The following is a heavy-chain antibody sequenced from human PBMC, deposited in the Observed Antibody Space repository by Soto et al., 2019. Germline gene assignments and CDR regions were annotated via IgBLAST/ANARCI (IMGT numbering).Heavy chain of an antibody. V-gene: IGHV1-2*04. CDR1: GGTFSSYA. J-gene: IGHJ3*02. CDR3: ARTPVYYYDSSGYYAHAFDI. Sequence: GASVKVSCKASGGTFSSYAISWVRQAPGQGLEWMGWINPNSGGTNYAQKFQGWVTMTRDTSISTAYMELSRLRSDDTAVYYCARTPVYYYDSSGYYAHAFDIWGQGTMVTVSS. CDR2: INPNSGGT. D-gene: IGHD3-22*01.